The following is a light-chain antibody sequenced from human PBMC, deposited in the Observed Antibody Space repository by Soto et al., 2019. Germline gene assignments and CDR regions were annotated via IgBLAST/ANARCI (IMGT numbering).Light chain of an antibody. V-gene: IGKV3-11*01. CDR2: DAS. CDR3: HQRQSWPRT. Sequence: EVVLTQSPGTLSLSPGERATLSCRASQSVSTSLAWYQQKPGQAPRLLIYDASNRAPGIPARFSGSGSGTDFTLSISSLEPEDFAFYYCHQRQSWPRTFGQGTTVDI. J-gene: IGKJ1*01. CDR1: QSVSTS.